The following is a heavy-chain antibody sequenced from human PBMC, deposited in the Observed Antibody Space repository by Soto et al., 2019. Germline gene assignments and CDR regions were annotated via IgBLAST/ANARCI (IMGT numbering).Heavy chain of an antibody. V-gene: IGHV3-33*01. D-gene: IGHD2-15*01. Sequence: QVQLVESGGGVVQPERSLRLSCAVSGFTFSRQAMHWVRQAPGRGLEWVAVIWYHGVDKYYADSVKSRFTISRDNSKNTVYLQMNSLRGEDTAVYYGAPGFLGLWPGGNCPLDSWGQGSLVTVSS. CDR3: APGFLGLWPGGNCPLDS. J-gene: IGHJ4*02. CDR1: GFTFSRQA. CDR2: IWYHGVDK.